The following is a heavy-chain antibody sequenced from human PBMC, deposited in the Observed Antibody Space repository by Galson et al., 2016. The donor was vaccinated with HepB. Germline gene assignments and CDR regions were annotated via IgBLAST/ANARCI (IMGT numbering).Heavy chain of an antibody. CDR1: GFIFGDYY. CDR3: ARAHLGHGDLEY. J-gene: IGHJ4*02. V-gene: IGHV3-11*01. CDR2: IAGGSTTV. D-gene: IGHD3-10*01. Sequence: SLRLSCAASGFIFGDYYMSWIRQAPGKGLEWISYIAGGSTTVYHADSLKGRFTVSRDNAKRTLFLQMDSLRVDDTAMYYCARAHLGHGDLEYWGQGSLVTVSS.